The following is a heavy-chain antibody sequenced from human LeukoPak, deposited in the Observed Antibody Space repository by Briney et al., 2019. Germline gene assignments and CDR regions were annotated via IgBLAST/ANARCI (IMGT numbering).Heavy chain of an antibody. J-gene: IGHJ3*02. V-gene: IGHV4-4*09. Sequence: SETLSLTCTVSGGSISGYYWSWIRQPPGKGLELIGYVYISETTNYNPSLKSRVTISVDTSKNRFSLKLTSLTAADTAVYYCARQGINSDAFDMWGQGTMVTVSS. CDR1: GGSISGYY. CDR3: ARQGINSDAFDM. CDR2: VYISETT. D-gene: IGHD1-1*01.